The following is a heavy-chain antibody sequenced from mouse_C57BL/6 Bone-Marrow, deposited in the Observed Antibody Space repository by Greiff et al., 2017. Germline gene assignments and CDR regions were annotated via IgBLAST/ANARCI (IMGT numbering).Heavy chain of an antibody. CDR3: AKTTPGSSLRFAY. CDR1: GYTFTSYW. D-gene: IGHD1-1*01. Sequence: QVQLQQPGPELVKPGASVKLSCKASGYTFTSYWMHWVKQRPGQGLEWIGNINPSNGGTNYNEKFKSKATLTVDKSSSTAYMQLSSLTSEDSAVYYCAKTTPGSSLRFAYWGQGTLVTVSA. V-gene: IGHV1-53*01. J-gene: IGHJ3*01. CDR2: INPSNGGT.